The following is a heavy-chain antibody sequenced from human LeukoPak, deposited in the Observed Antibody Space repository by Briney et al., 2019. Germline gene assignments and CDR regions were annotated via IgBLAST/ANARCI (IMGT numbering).Heavy chain of an antibody. V-gene: IGHV4-34*01. Sequence: ASETLSLTCAVDGGSFSGYYWSWIRQPPGKGLEWIGEINHSGSTNYNPSLKSRVTISVDTSKNQFSLKLSSVTAADTAVYYCARIPPLDSSGYFTLFDYWGQGTLVTVSS. J-gene: IGHJ4*02. D-gene: IGHD3-22*01. CDR1: GGSFSGYY. CDR2: INHSGST. CDR3: ARIPPLDSSGYFTLFDY.